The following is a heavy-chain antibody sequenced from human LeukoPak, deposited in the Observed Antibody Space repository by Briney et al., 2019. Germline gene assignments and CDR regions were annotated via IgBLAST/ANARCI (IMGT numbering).Heavy chain of an antibody. CDR1: GGSISSYY. CDR3: ARTPMITFGGLMYYFDY. CDR2: IYYSGST. J-gene: IGHJ4*02. D-gene: IGHD3-16*01. V-gene: IGHV4-59*01. Sequence: SETLSLTCTVSGGSISSYYWNWIRQPPGKGLEWIGYIYYSGSTNYNPSLKSRVTISVDTSKNQFSLKLSSVTAADTAVYYCARTPMITFGGLMYYFDYWGQGTLVTVSS.